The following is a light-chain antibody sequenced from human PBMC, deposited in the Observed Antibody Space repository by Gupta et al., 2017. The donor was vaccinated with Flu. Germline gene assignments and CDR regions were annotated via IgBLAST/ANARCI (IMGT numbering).Light chain of an antibody. J-gene: IGKJ4*01. CDR2: AAS. CDR3: QQSDSIPNT. V-gene: IGKV1-39*01. CDR1: QSISSY. Sequence: DIQMTQSPSSLSASVGDRVTITCRASQSISSYLNWYQHKPGKAPKLLIYAASSLKSGVPSRFSGSGSETDFTLTISRLQPEDFANYYCQQSDSIPNTFGGGTKVDIK.